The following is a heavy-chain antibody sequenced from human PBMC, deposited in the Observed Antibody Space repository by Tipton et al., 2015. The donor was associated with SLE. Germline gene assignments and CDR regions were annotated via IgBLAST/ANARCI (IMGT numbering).Heavy chain of an antibody. CDR1: GESFNGYF. CDR2: IIHSGVT. V-gene: IGHV4-34*12. CDR3: ARVAPTEVFDY. J-gene: IGHJ4*02. D-gene: IGHD1-1*01. Sequence: TLSLTCAVSGESFNGYFWTWIRRPPGKGLEWIAEIIHSGVTNYNPSLRSRVTISVDMSKNQVSLKLSSVTAADTAVYYCARVAPTEVFDYWGQGTLVTVSS.